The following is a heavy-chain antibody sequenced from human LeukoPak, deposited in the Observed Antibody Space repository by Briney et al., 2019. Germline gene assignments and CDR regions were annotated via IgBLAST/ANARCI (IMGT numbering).Heavy chain of an antibody. CDR1: GYTFTAYY. J-gene: IGHJ4*02. CDR3: AGGITGGDF. D-gene: IGHD1-14*01. CDR2: INPNGGGT. Sequence: ASVKVSCKASGYTFTAYYIHWVRQAPGQGLEWMGWINPNGGGTNYAQAFQGRVTMTRDTSISTAYMELSRLRSDDTALYYCAGGITGGDFWGQGTLVTVSS. V-gene: IGHV1-2*02.